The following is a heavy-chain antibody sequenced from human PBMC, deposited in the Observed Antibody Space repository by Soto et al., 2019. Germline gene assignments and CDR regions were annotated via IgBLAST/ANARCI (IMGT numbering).Heavy chain of an antibody. Sequence: PSETLSLTCTVSGGSINNYYLSWIRQSPGKGLEWIGYIYYSGTTNYNPSLKSRVTISIDRSENQFSLKVSSVTAADTAVYFCTRATYYRYYFDVWGHGTLVTVPS. CDR1: GGSINNYY. V-gene: IGHV4-59*01. CDR2: IYYSGTT. J-gene: IGHJ4*01. CDR3: TRATYYRYYFDV. D-gene: IGHD3-10*01.